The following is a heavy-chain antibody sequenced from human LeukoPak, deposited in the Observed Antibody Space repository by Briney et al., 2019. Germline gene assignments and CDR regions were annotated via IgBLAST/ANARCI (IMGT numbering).Heavy chain of an antibody. J-gene: IGHJ5*02. V-gene: IGHV4-34*01. CDR2: INHSGST. CDR1: GGSFNDYY. Sequence: SETLSLTCAVYGGSFNDYYWGWIRQPPRKGLEWIGGINHSGSTNYNPSLKSRVTISVDTSKNQFSLKLSSVTAADTAVYYCARPSYSSSWKGYWFDPWGQGTLVTVSS. CDR3: ARPSYSSSWKGYWFDP. D-gene: IGHD6-13*01.